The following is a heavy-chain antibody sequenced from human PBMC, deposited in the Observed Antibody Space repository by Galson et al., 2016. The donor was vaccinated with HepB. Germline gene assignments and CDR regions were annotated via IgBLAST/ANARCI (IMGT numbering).Heavy chain of an antibody. CDR3: ARRGEGYNSYYFDS. V-gene: IGHV4-39*07. CDR1: GGAVSSSTYM. Sequence: SETLSLTCSVSGGAVSSSTYMWAWIRQPPGKGLEGLEWIASIYYNGNIHFNPSLKSRGTISLDKSQNHFSLRLTSVTAADTAVYYCARRGEGYNSYYFDSWGQGTLVSVAS. D-gene: IGHD5-24*01. J-gene: IGHJ4*02. CDR2: IYYNGNI.